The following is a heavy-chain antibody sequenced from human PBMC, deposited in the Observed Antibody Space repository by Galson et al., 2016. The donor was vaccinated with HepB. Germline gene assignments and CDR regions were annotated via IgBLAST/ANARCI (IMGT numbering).Heavy chain of an antibody. J-gene: IGHJ6*03. Sequence: SLRLSCAASGFIFSHYGMHWVRQAPGEGLEWVAMIWFDGSSKHHSDSVRGRFTISRDNSKNTLYLQMNSLRAEDTAVYYCARDVVQWELPNLYFYYYMDVWGKGTTVTVSS. CDR2: IWFDGSSK. D-gene: IGHD1-26*01. V-gene: IGHV3-33*01. CDR1: GFIFSHYG. CDR3: ARDVVQWELPNLYFYYYMDV.